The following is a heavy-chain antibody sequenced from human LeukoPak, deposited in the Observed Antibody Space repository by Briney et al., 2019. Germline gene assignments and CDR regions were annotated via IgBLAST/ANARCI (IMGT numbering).Heavy chain of an antibody. CDR1: GFTFTTYS. D-gene: IGHD5-12*01. CDR3: ARDSDYEIVDP. CDR2: ISSSSTYI. Sequence: GGSLRLSCAASGFTFTTYSMNWVRQAPGKGLEWVSSISSSSTYIYYADSVKGRFTISRDNTKNSLYLQMNSLRAEDTAVYYCARDSDYEIVDPWGQGTLVTVSS. J-gene: IGHJ5*02. V-gene: IGHV3-21*01.